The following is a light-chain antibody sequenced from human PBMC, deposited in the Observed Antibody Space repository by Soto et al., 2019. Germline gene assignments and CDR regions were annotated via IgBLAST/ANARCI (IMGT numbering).Light chain of an antibody. J-gene: IGKJ4*01. V-gene: IGKV1-12*01. CDR2: SAS. CDR3: QQADSFPLT. CDR1: QDIASW. Sequence: DIQLTQSPASVSASVGDRVTITCRASQDIASWLAWYQQKPGKAPNLLIYSASSLQSGVPSRISGDGSETAFTLTISSLQPEDFATYYCQQADSFPLTFGGGTKVEL.